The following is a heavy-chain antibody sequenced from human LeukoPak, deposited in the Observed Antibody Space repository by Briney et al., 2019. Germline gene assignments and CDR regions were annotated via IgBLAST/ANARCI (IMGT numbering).Heavy chain of an antibody. Sequence: GGSLRLSCAASGFTFSSYDMHWVRQATGKGLEWVSAIGTAGDTYYPGSVKGRFTISRENAKNSLYLQMNSLRAGDTAVYYCARKSSSSWYGYYFDYWGQGTLVTVSS. V-gene: IGHV3-13*01. D-gene: IGHD6-13*01. CDR1: GFTFSSYD. CDR2: IGTAGDT. CDR3: ARKSSSSWYGYYFDY. J-gene: IGHJ4*02.